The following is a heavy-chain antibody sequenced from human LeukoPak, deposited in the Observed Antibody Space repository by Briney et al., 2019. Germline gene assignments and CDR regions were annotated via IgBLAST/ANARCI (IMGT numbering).Heavy chain of an antibody. V-gene: IGHV3-11*05. CDR3: ARVYQSVAYFDY. CDR2: ISSSSSYT. D-gene: IGHD5-12*01. CDR1: GFTFSDYY. Sequence: GGSLRLSCAASGFTFSDYYMSWIRQAPGKGLEWVSYISSSSSYTNYADSVKGRFTISRDNAKNSLYLQMNSLRAEDTAVYYCARVYQSVAYFDYWGQGTLITVSS. J-gene: IGHJ4*02.